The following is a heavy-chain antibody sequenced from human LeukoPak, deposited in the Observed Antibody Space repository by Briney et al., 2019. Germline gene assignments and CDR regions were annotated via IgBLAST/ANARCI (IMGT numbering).Heavy chain of an antibody. V-gene: IGHV4-39*07. CDR1: GGSISSSSYY. CDR3: ARVGTYYMDV. J-gene: IGHJ6*03. Sequence: RASETLSLTCTVSGGSISSSSYYWGWIRQPPGKGLEWIGRIYTSGSTNYNPSLKSRVTISVDTSKNQFSLKLSSVTAADTAVYYCARVGTYYMDVWGKGTTVTISS. D-gene: IGHD1-1*01. CDR2: IYTSGST.